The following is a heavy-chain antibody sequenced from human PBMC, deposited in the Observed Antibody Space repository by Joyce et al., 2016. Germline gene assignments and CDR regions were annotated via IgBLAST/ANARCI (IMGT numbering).Heavy chain of an antibody. CDR1: GGSINTYY. CDR2: ISYSGTA. D-gene: IGHD2-2*01. CDR3: ARDRNEGYCTSARCYYYYYGMDV. V-gene: IGHV4-59*01. Sequence: QVQLQESGPGLVKPSETLSLTCTVSGGSINTYYWGWIRQPPGKGLEWIGYISYSGTANYAPSLKSRVTISVDTAKNQISLKVTSVTAADTAVYYCARDRNEGYCTSARCYYYYYGMDVWGQGTTVTVSS. J-gene: IGHJ6*02.